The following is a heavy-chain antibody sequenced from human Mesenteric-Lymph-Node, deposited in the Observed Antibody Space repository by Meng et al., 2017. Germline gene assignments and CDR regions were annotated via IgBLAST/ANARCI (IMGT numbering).Heavy chain of an antibody. CDR1: GFTFSRYA. Sequence: GESLKISCAASGFTFSRYAMHWVRQAPGKGLEWVSVIWFDGSNKYYADSVKGRFTISRDNSKNTLYLQMNSLRAEDTAVYYCARDLLYNRDYYNTFHNDAFDIWGQGTMVTVSS. J-gene: IGHJ3*02. V-gene: IGHV3-33*01. CDR3: ARDLLYNRDYYNTFHNDAFDI. D-gene: IGHD2-21*02. CDR2: IWFDGSNK.